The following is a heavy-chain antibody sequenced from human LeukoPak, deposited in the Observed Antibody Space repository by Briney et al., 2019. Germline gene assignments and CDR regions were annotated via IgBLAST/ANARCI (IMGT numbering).Heavy chain of an antibody. J-gene: IGHJ4*02. D-gene: IGHD2/OR15-2a*01. Sequence: GRSLRLSCAASGLTFSSYGMNWVRQAPGKGLEWVSAISGSGGSTYHADSVKGRFTISRDNSKNTVYLQMNSLRAEDTAVYYCGKNDGHVDYWGQGTLVTVSS. CDR1: GLTFSSYG. CDR2: ISGSGGST. CDR3: GKNDGHVDY. V-gene: IGHV3-23*01.